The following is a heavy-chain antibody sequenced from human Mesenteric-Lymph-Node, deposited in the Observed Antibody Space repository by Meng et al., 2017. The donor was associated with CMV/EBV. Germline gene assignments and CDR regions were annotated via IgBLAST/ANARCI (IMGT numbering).Heavy chain of an antibody. J-gene: IGHJ3*02. D-gene: IGHD4-23*01. CDR2: AYYGDYT. CDR3: HYGGNSVDGAFDI. V-gene: IGHV4-61*01. Sequence: SETLSLTCTVSGGSVSSASYYWSCIRQPPGKGLEWIGYAYYGDYTNYNPSLKSRVTISVDTSKNQFSLRLSSVTAADTAVYYCHYGGNSVDGAFDIWGQGTMVTVSS. CDR1: GGSVSSASYY.